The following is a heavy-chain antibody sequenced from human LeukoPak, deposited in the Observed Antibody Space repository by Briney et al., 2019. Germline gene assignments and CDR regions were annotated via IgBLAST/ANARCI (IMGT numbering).Heavy chain of an antibody. Sequence: PSETLSLTCTVSGVSISSYYWSWIRQPPGKGLEWIGEINHSGSTNYNPSLKSRVTISVDTSKNQFSLKLSSVTAADTAVYYCARVQLFLYYFDYWGQGTLVTVSS. V-gene: IGHV4-34*01. CDR2: INHSGST. CDR1: GVSISSYY. D-gene: IGHD2-21*01. CDR3: ARVQLFLYYFDY. J-gene: IGHJ4*02.